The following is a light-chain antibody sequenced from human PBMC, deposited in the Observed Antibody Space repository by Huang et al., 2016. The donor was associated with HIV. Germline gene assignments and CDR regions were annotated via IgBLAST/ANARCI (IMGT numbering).Light chain of an antibody. Sequence: DIQMTQSPSSLSTSVGDRVTITCQASQDLTNNYLNWYQQKPGKAPKLLIYDASSLETGVPSRFSGSGSGTNFSFTISSLQPEDIATYYCQQYDSLPITFGQGTRLEIK. CDR1: QDLTNNY. V-gene: IGKV1-33*01. J-gene: IGKJ5*01. CDR3: QQYDSLPIT. CDR2: DAS.